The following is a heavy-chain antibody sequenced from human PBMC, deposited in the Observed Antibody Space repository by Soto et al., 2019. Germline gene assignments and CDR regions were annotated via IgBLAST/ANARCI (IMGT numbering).Heavy chain of an antibody. V-gene: IGHV3-30*18. J-gene: IGHJ4*02. CDR2: DAHDGRNT. Sequence: VQLVESGGGVVQPGRSLRLSCAASGFTCSEYAMHWVRQAPGKGLEWVAVDAHDGRNTHYADSVKGRFTISRDSSKNTDSLEMTSLRAEDTDVSYCAKGGRQWLVTSDFNYWGQGALVTVSS. D-gene: IGHD6-19*01. CDR1: GFTCSEYA. CDR3: AKGGRQWLVTSDFNY.